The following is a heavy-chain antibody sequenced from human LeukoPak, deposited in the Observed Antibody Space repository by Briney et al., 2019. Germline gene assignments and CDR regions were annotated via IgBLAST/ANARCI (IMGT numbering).Heavy chain of an antibody. CDR1: GGSISSSNYY. CDR2: IYYSGST. D-gene: IGHD1-14*01. J-gene: IGHJ4*02. CDR3: ARDLGSENDY. V-gene: IGHV4-39*07. Sequence: SETLSLTCTVSGGSISSSNYYWGWIRQPPGKGLEWIGSIYYSGSTYYNPSLKSRVTISVDTSKNQFSLKLSSVTAADTAVYYCARDLGSENDYWGQGTLVTVSS.